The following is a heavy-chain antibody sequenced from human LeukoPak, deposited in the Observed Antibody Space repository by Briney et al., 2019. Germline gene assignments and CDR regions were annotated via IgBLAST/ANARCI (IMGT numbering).Heavy chain of an antibody. CDR2: ISPEGRDK. D-gene: IGHD3-16*01. J-gene: IGHJ4*02. CDR3: AKDWGYASGTFFVN. CDR1: GFTFSSYG. V-gene: IGHV3-30*18. Sequence: QPGRSLRLSCAASGFTFSSYGMHWVRQAPGKGPEWVAVISPEGRDKFYADSVKGRFTISRDNPKNTLYLQMNSLRAEDTAMYYCAKDWGYASGTFFVNWGQGTLVTVSS.